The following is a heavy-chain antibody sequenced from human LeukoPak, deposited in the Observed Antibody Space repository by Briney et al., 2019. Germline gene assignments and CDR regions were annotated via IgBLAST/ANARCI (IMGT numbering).Heavy chain of an antibody. V-gene: IGHV4-34*01. CDR1: GGSFSGYY. CDR3: ARERGGYCSSNSCHTPSYYYGMDV. CDR2: INHSGST. Sequence: SETLSLTCAVYGGSFSGYYWSWIRQPPGKGLEWIGEINHSGSTNYNPSLKSRVTISVDTSKNQFSLKLSSVTAADTAVYYCARERGGYCSSNSCHTPSYYYGMDVWGKGTTVTVSS. D-gene: IGHD2-2*01. J-gene: IGHJ6*04.